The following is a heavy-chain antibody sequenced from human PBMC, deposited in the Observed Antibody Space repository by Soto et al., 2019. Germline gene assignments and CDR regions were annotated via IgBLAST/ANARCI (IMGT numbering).Heavy chain of an antibody. J-gene: IGHJ4*02. Sequence: GGSLRLSCAASGFTFSSYSMNWVRQAPGKGLEWVSYISSSSSNIYYADSVKGRFTISRDNAKNSLYLQMNSLRDEDTAVYYCAREGEYSSGWYEFNYWGQGTLVTVSS. D-gene: IGHD6-19*01. CDR2: ISSSSSNI. CDR3: AREGEYSSGWYEFNY. V-gene: IGHV3-48*02. CDR1: GFTFSSYS.